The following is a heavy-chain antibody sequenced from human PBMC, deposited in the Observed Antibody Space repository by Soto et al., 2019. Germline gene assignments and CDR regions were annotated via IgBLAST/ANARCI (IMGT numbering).Heavy chain of an antibody. CDR3: AATFLSESYYAY. CDR1: GYSISNSYW. D-gene: IGHD1-26*01. Sequence: QVQLRESGPGLVKPSGTLSLTCDVSGYSISNSYWWSWVRQTTGKGLEWIGEIYHTGRINYNPALKSRTSMSRDKSQNQFSLKVTSATVADTAIYFCAATFLSESYYAYWGQGTLIAVSS. J-gene: IGHJ1*01. CDR2: IYHTGRI. V-gene: IGHV4-4*02.